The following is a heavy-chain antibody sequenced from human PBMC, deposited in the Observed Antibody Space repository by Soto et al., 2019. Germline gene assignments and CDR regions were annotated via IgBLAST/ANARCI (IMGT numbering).Heavy chain of an antibody. Sequence: GEALKISCKGSAYSLTTYWIIWVRQMPGKGLKWMGRIDPSDSYTNYSPTFQGHVTISADKSIRTAYLQWSSLKASVSAMYYCAIWGYCSGGICYGFDPWGQGTLVTDTS. CDR3: AIWGYCSGGICYGFDP. D-gene: IGHD2-15*01. J-gene: IGHJ5*02. CDR2: IDPSDSYT. V-gene: IGHV5-10-1*01. CDR1: AYSLTTYW.